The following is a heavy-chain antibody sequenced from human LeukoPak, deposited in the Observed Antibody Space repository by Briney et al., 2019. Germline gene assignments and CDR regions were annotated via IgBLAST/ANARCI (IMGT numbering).Heavy chain of an antibody. CDR1: GGSISSYY. CDR2: IYTSGST. V-gene: IGHV4-4*07. Sequence: SETLSLTCTVSGGSISSYYWSWIRQPAGKGLEWIGRIYTSGSTNYNPSLKSRVTMSVDTSKNQSSLKLSSETAADTAVYYCARDLGLGYCSSTSCPNWFDPWGQGTLVTVSS. D-gene: IGHD2-2*01. J-gene: IGHJ5*02. CDR3: ARDLGLGYCSSTSCPNWFDP.